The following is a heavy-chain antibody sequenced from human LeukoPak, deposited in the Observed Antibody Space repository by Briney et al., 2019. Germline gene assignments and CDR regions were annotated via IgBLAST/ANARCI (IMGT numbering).Heavy chain of an antibody. Sequence: ASVKVSCKASGYTFTSYGISWVRQAPGQGLEWMGCISAYNGNTNYAQKLQGRVTMTTDTSTSTAYMELRSLRSDDTAVYYCARVSMITFGGVIATFDYWGQGTLVTVSS. CDR3: ARVSMITFGGVIATFDY. D-gene: IGHD3-16*02. CDR2: ISAYNGNT. J-gene: IGHJ4*02. CDR1: GYTFTSYG. V-gene: IGHV1-18*01.